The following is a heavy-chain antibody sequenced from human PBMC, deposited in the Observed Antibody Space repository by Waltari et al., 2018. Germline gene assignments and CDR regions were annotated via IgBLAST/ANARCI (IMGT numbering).Heavy chain of an antibody. V-gene: IGHV3-30*02. J-gene: IGHJ4*02. CDR2: IRYDGSNK. CDR3: AKEKQWRVFDY. D-gene: IGHD6-19*01. Sequence: QVQLVESGGGVVQPGGSLRLSCAASGFPFSSYGMHWVRQAPGKGLEWVAFIRYDGSNKYYADSVKGRFTISRDNSKNTLYLQMNSLRAEDTAVYYCAKEKQWRVFDYWGQGTLVTVSS. CDR1: GFPFSSYG.